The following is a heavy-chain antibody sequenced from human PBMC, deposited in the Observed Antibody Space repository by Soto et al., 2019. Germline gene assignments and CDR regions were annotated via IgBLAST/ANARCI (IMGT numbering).Heavy chain of an antibody. CDR1: GFTFSSYS. CDR3: ARSYSSSWYLSYYYYGMDV. Sequence: EVQLVESGGGLVQPGGSLRLSCAASGFTFSSYSMNWVRQAPGKGLEWVSYISSSSSTIYYADSVKGRFTISRDNAKNSLYLQMNSLRDEYTAVYYCARSYSSSWYLSYYYYGMDVWGQGTTVTVSS. D-gene: IGHD6-13*01. V-gene: IGHV3-48*02. CDR2: ISSSSSTI. J-gene: IGHJ6*02.